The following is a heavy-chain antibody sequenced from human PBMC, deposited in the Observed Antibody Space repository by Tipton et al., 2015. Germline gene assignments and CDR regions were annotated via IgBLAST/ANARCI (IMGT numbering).Heavy chain of an antibody. J-gene: IGHJ6*02. CDR3: ARDLAYYGMDV. CDR2: ISRSSSHI. Sequence: SLRLSCAASGFTFSSYSMSWVRQAPGKGLEWVSSISRSSSHIYYADSVKGRFTISRDNAKNSLYLQMDGLRAEDTAVYYCARDLAYYGMDVWGQGTTVTVSS. V-gene: IGHV3-21*01. CDR1: GFTFSSYS.